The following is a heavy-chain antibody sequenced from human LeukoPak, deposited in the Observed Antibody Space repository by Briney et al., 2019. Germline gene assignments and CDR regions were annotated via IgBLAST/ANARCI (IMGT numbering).Heavy chain of an antibody. CDR2: IIPIFGTA. CDR1: GGTFSSYA. J-gene: IGHJ5*02. CDR3: ATAPGSPTGWFDP. Sequence: SVKVSCKASGGTFSSYAISWVRQAPGQGLEWMGGIIPIFGTANYAQKFQGRVTITRDTSASTAYMELSSLRSEDTAVYYCATAPGSPTGWFDPWGQGTLVTVSS. D-gene: IGHD1-14*01. V-gene: IGHV1-69*05.